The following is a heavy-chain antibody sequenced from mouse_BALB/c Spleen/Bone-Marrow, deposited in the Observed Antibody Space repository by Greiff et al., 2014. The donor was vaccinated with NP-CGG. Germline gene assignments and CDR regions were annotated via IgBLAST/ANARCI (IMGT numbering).Heavy chain of an antibody. Sequence: SLKLSCAASGFTFSSYGMSWGRQTPDKRLEWVATVSSGGSNTYYPDSVKGRFTISRDNAKNTLYLQMSSLKSEDTAMYYCARHQRYYAMDYWGQGTSVTVSS. CDR1: GFTFSSYG. V-gene: IGHV5-6*01. CDR2: VSSGGSNT. CDR3: ARHQRYYAMDY. J-gene: IGHJ4*01.